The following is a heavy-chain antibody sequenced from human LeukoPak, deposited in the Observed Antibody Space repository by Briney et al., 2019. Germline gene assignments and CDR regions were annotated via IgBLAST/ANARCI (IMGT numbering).Heavy chain of an antibody. D-gene: IGHD3-10*01. J-gene: IGHJ4*02. Sequence: PGGSLRLSCAASGFTFSSYSMNWVRQAPGKGLEWVAVISYDGSNKYYADSVKGRFTISRDNSKNTLYLQMNSLRAEDTAVYYCAKGASALWFGEFLYWGQGTLVTVSS. CDR1: GFTFSSYS. CDR3: AKGASALWFGEFLY. CDR2: ISYDGSNK. V-gene: IGHV3-30*18.